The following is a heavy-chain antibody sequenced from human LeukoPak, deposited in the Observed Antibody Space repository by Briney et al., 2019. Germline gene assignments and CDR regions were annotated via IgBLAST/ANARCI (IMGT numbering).Heavy chain of an antibody. CDR2: VYPSGNT. D-gene: IGHD1-7*01. CDR3: AREAGTGTTGNYYYYMDV. V-gene: IGHV4-4*07. Sequence: PSETLSLTCTVSSGSISSYYWSWIRHPAGEGLEWIGRVYPSGNTNYNPSLESRVTISVDKSKNQFSLKLNSVTAADTAVYYCAREAGTGTTGNYYYYMDVWGKGTTVTVSS. J-gene: IGHJ6*03. CDR1: SGSISSYY.